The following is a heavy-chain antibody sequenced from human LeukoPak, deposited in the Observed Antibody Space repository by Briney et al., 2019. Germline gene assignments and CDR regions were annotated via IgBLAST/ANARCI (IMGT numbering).Heavy chain of an antibody. D-gene: IGHD2-2*01. CDR3: VSFYETY. CDR1: GNYW. CDR2: INGDGSWT. V-gene: IGHV3-74*01. J-gene: IGHJ4*02. Sequence: GGSLRLSCAASGNYWMHWVRQAPGKGLVWVSHINGDGSWTTYADSMKGRFTISKDNAKNTVYLQMNNLRAEDTAVYYCVSFYETYWGRGTLVTVSS.